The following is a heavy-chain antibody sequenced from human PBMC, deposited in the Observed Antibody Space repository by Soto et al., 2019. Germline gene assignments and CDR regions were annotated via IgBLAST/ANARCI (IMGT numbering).Heavy chain of an antibody. J-gene: IGHJ6*03. D-gene: IGHD2-15*01. Sequence: PGGSLRLSCAASGFTFSSYGMHWVRQAPGKGLEWVAVIWYDGSNKYYADSVKGRFTISRDNSKNTLYLQMNSLRAEDTAVYYCARERYCSGGSCYPDKIYYYMDVWGKGTTVTVSS. V-gene: IGHV3-33*01. CDR3: ARERYCSGGSCYPDKIYYYMDV. CDR1: GFTFSSYG. CDR2: IWYDGSNK.